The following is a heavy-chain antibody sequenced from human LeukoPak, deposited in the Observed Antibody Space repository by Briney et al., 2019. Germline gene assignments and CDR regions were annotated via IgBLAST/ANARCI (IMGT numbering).Heavy chain of an antibody. CDR1: GGSISSGSYY. CDR2: IYTSGST. CDR3: ARGGIPADDY. D-gene: IGHD2-2*01. J-gene: IGHJ4*02. V-gene: IGHV4-61*02. Sequence: SETLSLTCTVSGGSISSGSYYWSWIRQPAGKGLEWIGRIYTSGSTNYNPSLKSRVTMSVDTSKNQFSLKLSSVTAADTAVYYCARGGIPADDYWGQGTLVTVSS.